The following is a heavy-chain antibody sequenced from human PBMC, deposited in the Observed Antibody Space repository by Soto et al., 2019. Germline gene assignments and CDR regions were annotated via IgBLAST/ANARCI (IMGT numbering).Heavy chain of an antibody. Sequence: SETLSLTCTVSGGSISSGGDYWSWIRQHPGKGLEWIGYIYYSGSTYYNPSLKSRVTISVDTSKNQFSLKLSSVTAADTAVYYCARDPYHYYDSSGHAFDIWGQGTMVTVSS. V-gene: IGHV4-31*03. CDR3: ARDPYHYYDSSGHAFDI. J-gene: IGHJ3*02. D-gene: IGHD3-22*01. CDR1: GGSISSGGDY. CDR2: IYYSGST.